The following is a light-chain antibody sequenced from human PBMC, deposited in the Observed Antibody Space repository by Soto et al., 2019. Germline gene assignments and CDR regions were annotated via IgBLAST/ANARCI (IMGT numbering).Light chain of an antibody. CDR3: QQYDNLPLFT. V-gene: IGKV1-33*01. CDR1: QDISNY. Sequence: DIQMTQSPSSLSASVGDRVTITCQASQDISNYLNWYQQKPGKVPKLLIYDASNLETGVPSRFSGSGSGTDFTFTISSLQPEDIATYYCQQYDNLPLFTFGPGTKVYIK. CDR2: DAS. J-gene: IGKJ3*01.